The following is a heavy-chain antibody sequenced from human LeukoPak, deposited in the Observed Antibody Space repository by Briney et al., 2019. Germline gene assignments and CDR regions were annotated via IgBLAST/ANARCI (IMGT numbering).Heavy chain of an antibody. Sequence: GGSLRLSCAASGFTFSTYWMSCVRQDPGKGLEWVANIKQDGSDKYYLDSVEGRSTICRDNAKNSLYLQMSSLRAEDTAVYYGARDDTEGPFDYWGQGTLVTVSS. V-gene: IGHV3-7*01. J-gene: IGHJ4*02. D-gene: IGHD5-18*01. CDR1: GFTFSTYW. CDR2: IKQDGSDK. CDR3: ARDDTEGPFDY.